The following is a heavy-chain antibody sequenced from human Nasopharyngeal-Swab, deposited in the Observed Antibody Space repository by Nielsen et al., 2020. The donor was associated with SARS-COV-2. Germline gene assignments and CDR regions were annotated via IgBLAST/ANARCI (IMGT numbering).Heavy chain of an antibody. V-gene: IGHV1-69*13. D-gene: IGHD1-26*01. Sequence: SVKVSCKASGGTFSSYAISWVRQAPGQGLEWMGGIIPIFGTVDYAQKFQGRVTITADESTSTAYMELSSLRPDDTAMYYCTRDQGRGSGSYSDYWGQGTLVTVSS. J-gene: IGHJ4*02. CDR3: TRDQGRGSGSYSDY. CDR1: GGTFSSYA. CDR2: IIPIFGTV.